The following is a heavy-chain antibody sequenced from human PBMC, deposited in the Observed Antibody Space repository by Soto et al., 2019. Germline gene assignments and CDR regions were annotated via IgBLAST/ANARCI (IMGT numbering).Heavy chain of an antibody. J-gene: IGHJ4*02. CDR3: AREGDFWSGYYTHAQFDY. D-gene: IGHD3-3*01. CDR1: VFTFSSYW. V-gene: IGHV3-74*01. Sequence: GGSLRLSCAASVFTFSSYWMHWVRQAPGKGLVWVSRINSDGSSTSYADSVKGRFTISRDNAKDTLYLQMNSLRAEDTAVYYCAREGDFWSGYYTHAQFDYWGQGTLVTVSS. CDR2: INSDGSST.